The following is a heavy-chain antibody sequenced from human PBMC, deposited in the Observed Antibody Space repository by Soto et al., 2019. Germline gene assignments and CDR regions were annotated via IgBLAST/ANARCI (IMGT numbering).Heavy chain of an antibody. CDR1: GFTLSYYW. D-gene: IGHD2-15*01. J-gene: IGHJ4*02. CDR2: IKEDGSEN. Sequence: EVQLLESGGGLVQPGGSLRLSCAGSGFTLSYYWMSWVRQAPGKGLEWVANIKEDGSENYYVDSVKGGFTISRDNAQNSVYLQMNSLRAEDTAIYYCARDCSGGSCQYWGKGTLVTVSS. V-gene: IGHV3-7*01. CDR3: ARDCSGGSCQY.